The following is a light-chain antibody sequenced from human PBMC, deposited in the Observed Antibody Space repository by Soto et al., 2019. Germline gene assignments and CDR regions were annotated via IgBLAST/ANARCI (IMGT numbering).Light chain of an antibody. Sequence: DIQMTQSPSTLSASVGDRVTITCRASQSISSWLDWYQQKPGKAPKLLIYDASGLESGVPSRFSGSGSGTEFTLTISSLQPDDFATYLWEQYKSWTFGKGTKVEIK. CDR2: DAS. J-gene: IGKJ1*01. V-gene: IGKV1-5*01. CDR1: QSISSW. CDR3: EQYKSWT.